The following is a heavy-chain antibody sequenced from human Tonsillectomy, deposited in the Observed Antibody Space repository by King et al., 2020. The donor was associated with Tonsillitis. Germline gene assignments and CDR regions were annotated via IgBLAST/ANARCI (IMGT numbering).Heavy chain of an antibody. CDR3: ARDTGAGWSSDWYNWRFDP. V-gene: IGHV4-61*02. D-gene: IGHD6-19*01. J-gene: IGHJ5*02. CDR2: IDTSGST. CDR1: GGSISSGTYY. Sequence: QLQESGPGLVKPSQTLSLTCTVSGGSISSGTYYWSWIRQPAGKGLEWIGRIDTSGSTNYNPSLKSRVTMSVDTSKNQFSLKLSSVTAAATAVYYCARDTGAGWSSDWYNWRFDPWGQGILVTVSS.